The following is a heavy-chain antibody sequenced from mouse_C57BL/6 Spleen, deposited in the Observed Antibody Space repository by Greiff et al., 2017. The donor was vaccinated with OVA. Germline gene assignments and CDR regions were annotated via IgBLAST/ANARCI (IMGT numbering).Heavy chain of an antibody. Sequence: VQLQQSGPELVKPGASVKISCKASGYTFTDYYMNWVKQSHGKSLEWIGDINPNNGGTSYNQKFKGKATLTVDKSSSTAYMELRSLTSEDSAVYYCAIPGLYYYGSSLFAYWGQGTLVTVSA. D-gene: IGHD1-1*01. V-gene: IGHV1-26*01. CDR3: AIPGLYYYGSSLFAY. CDR1: GYTFTDYY. CDR2: INPNNGGT. J-gene: IGHJ3*01.